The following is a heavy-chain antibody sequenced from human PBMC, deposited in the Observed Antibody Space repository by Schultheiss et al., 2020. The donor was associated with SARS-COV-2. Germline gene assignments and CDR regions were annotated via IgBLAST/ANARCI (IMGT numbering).Heavy chain of an antibody. CDR2: IHGVGRT. Sequence: GESLKISCAASGFSVTSDYMSWVRQAPGKGLEWVSIIHGVGRTYYADSVKGRFIISRDSSQNTVYLQMNSLRAEDTALYYCARHSVGYYHADYWGQGTLVTVSS. J-gene: IGHJ4*02. CDR3: ARHSVGYYHADY. D-gene: IGHD3-22*01. CDR1: GFSVTSDY. V-gene: IGHV3-66*04.